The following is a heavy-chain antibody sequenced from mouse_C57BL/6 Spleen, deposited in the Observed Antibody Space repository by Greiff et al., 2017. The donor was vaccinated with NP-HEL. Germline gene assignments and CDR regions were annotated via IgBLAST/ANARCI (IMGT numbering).Heavy chain of an antibody. CDR1: GYTFTSYW. Sequence: VQLQQPGAELVMPGASVKLSCKASGYTFTSYWMHWVKQRPGQGLEWIGEIDPSDSYTNYNQKFKGKSTLTVDKSSSTAYMQLSSLTSEDSAVYYCARYRFDYGSRNFDYWGQGTTLTVSS. J-gene: IGHJ2*01. CDR2: IDPSDSYT. V-gene: IGHV1-69*01. CDR3: ARYRFDYGSRNFDY. D-gene: IGHD1-1*01.